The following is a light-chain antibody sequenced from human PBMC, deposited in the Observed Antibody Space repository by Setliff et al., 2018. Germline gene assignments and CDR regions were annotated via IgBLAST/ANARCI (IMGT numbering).Light chain of an antibody. CDR1: SSDVGSYNL. CDR2: DAS. Sequence: QSVLAQPASVSGSPGQSITISCTGSSSDVGSYNLVSWYQQHPAKAPKPMIYDASKRPSGVSIRFSGSKSGNTASLAISGLQAEDEADYYCCSYAGSSTFVFGTGTKVTVL. J-gene: IGLJ1*01. CDR3: CSYAGSSTFV. V-gene: IGLV2-23*01.